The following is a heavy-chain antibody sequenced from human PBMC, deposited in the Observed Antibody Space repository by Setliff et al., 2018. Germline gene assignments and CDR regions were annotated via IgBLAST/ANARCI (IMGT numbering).Heavy chain of an antibody. CDR1: GYTFTSYA. CDR2: INAGNGNT. J-gene: IGHJ4*02. D-gene: IGHD2-21*01. V-gene: IGHV1-3*01. Sequence: ASVKVSCKASGYTFTSYAMHWVRQAPGQRLEWMGWINAGNGNTKYSQKFQGRVTITRDTSARTAYMEVTSLRSDDTAVYYCATEKFPGDWGDYWGQGTLVTVSS. CDR3: ATEKFPGDWGDY.